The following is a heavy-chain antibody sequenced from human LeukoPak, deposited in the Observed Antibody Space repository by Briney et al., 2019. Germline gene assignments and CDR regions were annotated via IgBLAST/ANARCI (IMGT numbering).Heavy chain of an antibody. CDR2: IYSTGGT. J-gene: IGHJ5*02. Sequence: SETLSLTCTVSGGSISSYIWSWIRQPPRKGLEWIGYIYSTGGTDYNPSLKSRVTISVDTSKNQFSLKLSSVTAADTAVYYCAREGNWFDPWGQGTLVTVSS. CDR3: AREGNWFDP. CDR1: GGSISSYI. V-gene: IGHV4-59*01.